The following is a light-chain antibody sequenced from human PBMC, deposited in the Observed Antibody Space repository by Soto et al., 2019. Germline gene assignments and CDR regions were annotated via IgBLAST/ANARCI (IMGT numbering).Light chain of an antibody. V-gene: IGKV3-20*01. CDR2: GVS. Sequence: VLTQSPGTLSLSPGERATLSSRASQSVSGSDLAWYQQKPGPAPRLLISGVSNRATVTPDRFSGSRSWTDFTVNFSSLEPEEFAVCYCHQYGMSSPTFGPGPKVEI. CDR1: QSVSGSD. CDR3: HQYGMSSPT. J-gene: IGKJ1*01.